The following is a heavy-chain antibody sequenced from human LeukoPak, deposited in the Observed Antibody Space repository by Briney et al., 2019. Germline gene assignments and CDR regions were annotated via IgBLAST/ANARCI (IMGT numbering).Heavy chain of an antibody. CDR2: MSSSGNTK. J-gene: IGHJ4*02. CDR3: ARDGGSAWFLDY. Sequence: GGSLRLSCAASAFNFSDNYRSWSRQAPGEGLQGVSYMSSSGNTKKNADSVKGRFTITRDNAKNSLYLQMNRLRAEDTAVYYCARDGGSAWFLDYWGQGTLVTVSS. V-gene: IGHV3-11*04. CDR1: AFNFSDNY. D-gene: IGHD6-19*01.